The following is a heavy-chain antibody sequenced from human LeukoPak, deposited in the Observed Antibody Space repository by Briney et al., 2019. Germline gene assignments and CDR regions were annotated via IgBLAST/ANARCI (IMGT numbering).Heavy chain of an antibody. V-gene: IGHV3-23*01. Sequence: GGSLRLSCSASGFTFSTYGMNWVRQAPGKGLEWVTAISGSGGSTYYADSVKGRFTISRDNSKNTLYLQMNSLRAEDTAVYYCARDQQLGFAFDIWGQGTMVTVSS. CDR2: ISGSGGST. J-gene: IGHJ3*02. CDR3: ARDQQLGFAFDI. CDR1: GFTFSTYG. D-gene: IGHD6-13*01.